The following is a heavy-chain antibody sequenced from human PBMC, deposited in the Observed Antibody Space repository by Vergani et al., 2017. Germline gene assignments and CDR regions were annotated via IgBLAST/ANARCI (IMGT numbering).Heavy chain of an antibody. D-gene: IGHD3-16*01. V-gene: IGHV3-30*02. CDR2: IRYDGSNK. Sequence: QVHLVESAGGVVQPGGSLRLSCAASGFTFSSYGMHWVRQAPGKGLEWVAFIRYDGSNKYYADSVKGRFTISRDNSKNTLYLQMNSLRAEDTAVYYCAKDLGRGWGSYYYGMDVWGQGTTVTVSS. J-gene: IGHJ6*02. CDR3: AKDLGRGWGSYYYGMDV. CDR1: GFTFSSYG.